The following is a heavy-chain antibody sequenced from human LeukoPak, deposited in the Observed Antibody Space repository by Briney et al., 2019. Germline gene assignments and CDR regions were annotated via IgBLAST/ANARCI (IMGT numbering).Heavy chain of an antibody. CDR2: FYYSGST. Sequence: SETLSLTCTVSGGSITSSNYYWGWIRQPPGKGLEWIGSFYYSGSTNYNPSLKSRFTISVDTSKNQFSLKLSSVTAANTAVYYCVYYYGSGSVEYWGQGTLVTVSS. V-gene: IGHV4-39*01. J-gene: IGHJ4*02. CDR1: GGSITSSNYY. CDR3: VYYYGSGSVEY. D-gene: IGHD3-10*01.